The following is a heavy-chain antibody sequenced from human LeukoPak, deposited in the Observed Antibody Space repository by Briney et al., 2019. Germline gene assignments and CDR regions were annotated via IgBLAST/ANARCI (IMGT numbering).Heavy chain of an antibody. CDR2: INSDGSST. V-gene: IGHV3-74*01. Sequence: GGSLRLSCAASGFTFSSYWMHWVRQAPGKGLVWVSRINSDGSSTRYADSVKGRFTISRDNAKNTLYLQMNSLRAEDTAVYYCARDGPYGVHYFDYWGQGTLVTVSS. CDR3: ARDGPYGVHYFDY. CDR1: GFTFSSYW. D-gene: IGHD4-17*01. J-gene: IGHJ4*02.